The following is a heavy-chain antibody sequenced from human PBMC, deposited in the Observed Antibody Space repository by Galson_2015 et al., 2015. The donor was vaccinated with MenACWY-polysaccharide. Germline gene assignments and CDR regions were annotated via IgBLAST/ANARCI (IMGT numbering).Heavy chain of an antibody. J-gene: IGHJ4*02. V-gene: IGHV4-38-2*01. Sequence: SETLSLTCAVSDYSIRSGYFWGWIRQPPGKGLEWIASIFHSGTTNYNPSLKSRVTISVDTSKNQFSLKLSSVTAADTAVYYCARVEKYSGSFYILYWGQGTLVTVSS. D-gene: IGHD1-26*01. CDR3: ARVEKYSGSFYILY. CDR2: IFHSGTT. CDR1: DYSIRSGYF.